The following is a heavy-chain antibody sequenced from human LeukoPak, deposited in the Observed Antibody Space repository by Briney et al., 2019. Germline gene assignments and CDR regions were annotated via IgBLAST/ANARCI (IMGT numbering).Heavy chain of an antibody. CDR3: ARHAHTKPAEN. CDR1: GGSISSSSYY. CDR2: IYYSGST. D-gene: IGHD3-3*01. V-gene: IGHV4-39*01. Sequence: SETLSLTCTVSGGSISSSSYYWGWIRQPPGKGLEWIGSIYYSGSTYYNPSLKSRVTISVDTSKNQFSLKLSSVTAADTAVYYCARHAHTKPAENWGQGTLVTVFS. J-gene: IGHJ4*02.